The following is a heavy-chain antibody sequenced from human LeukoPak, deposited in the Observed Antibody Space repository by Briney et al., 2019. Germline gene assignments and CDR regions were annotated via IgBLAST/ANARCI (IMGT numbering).Heavy chain of an antibody. CDR1: GFTVSSNY. V-gene: IGHV4-59*02. Sequence: GSLRLSCAASGFTVSSNYMSWIRQPPGKGLEWIGYIYYSGSTNYNPSLKSRVTISVDTSKNQFSLKLSSVTATDTAVYYCARAAGYYDSSAHAFDIWGQGTMVTVSS. J-gene: IGHJ3*02. CDR2: IYYSGST. D-gene: IGHD3-22*01. CDR3: ARAAGYYDSSAHAFDI.